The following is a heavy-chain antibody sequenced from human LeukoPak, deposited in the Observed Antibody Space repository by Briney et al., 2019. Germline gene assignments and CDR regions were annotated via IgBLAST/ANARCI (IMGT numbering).Heavy chain of an antibody. Sequence: SETLSLTCTVSGGSISSRSYYWGWIRQPPGKGLEWIGSVYYSGSTYYNPSLKSRVTISVDTSKNQFSLKLSSVTAADTAVYYCARDLYGSGSYPNYYGMDVWGQGTTVTVSS. D-gene: IGHD3-10*01. CDR3: ARDLYGSGSYPNYYGMDV. CDR2: VYYSGST. V-gene: IGHV4-39*07. J-gene: IGHJ6*02. CDR1: GGSISSRSYY.